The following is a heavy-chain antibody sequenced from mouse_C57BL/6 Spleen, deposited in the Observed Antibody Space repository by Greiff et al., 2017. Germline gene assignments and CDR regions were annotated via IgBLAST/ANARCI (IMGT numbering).Heavy chain of an antibody. J-gene: IGHJ3*01. D-gene: IGHD1-1*01. CDR2: INPSNGAP. CDR1: GYTFTSYW. CDR3: ARSGSSSWFAD. Sequence: QVQLQQPGTELVKPGASVKLSCKASGYTFTSYWMHWVKQRPGQGLEWIGNINPSNGAPTYNEKFKGKSTLTGYNSSSTAYMQHSSLTSEDSAVYYCARSGSSSWFADWGQGTLVTVSA. V-gene: IGHV1-53*01.